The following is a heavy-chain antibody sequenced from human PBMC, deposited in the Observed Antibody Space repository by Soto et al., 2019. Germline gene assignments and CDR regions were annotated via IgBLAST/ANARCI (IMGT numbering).Heavy chain of an antibody. CDR1: GFTFSGYG. CDR2: IWYDGSNK. V-gene: IGHV3-33*01. CDR3: ARGEDIVVVVAATSYYYGMDV. Sequence: QVQLVESGGGVVQPGRSLRLSCAASGFTFSGYGMHWVRQAPGKGLEWVAVIWYDGSNKYYADSVKGRFTISRDNSKNTLYLQMNSLRAEDTAVYYCARGEDIVVVVAATSYYYGMDVWGQGTTVTVSS. D-gene: IGHD2-15*01. J-gene: IGHJ6*02.